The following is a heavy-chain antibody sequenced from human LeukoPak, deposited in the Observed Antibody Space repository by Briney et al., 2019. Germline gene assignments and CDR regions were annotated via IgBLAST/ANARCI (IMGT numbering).Heavy chain of an antibody. J-gene: IGHJ5*02. V-gene: IGHV1-69*04. D-gene: IGHD2-2*03. CDR2: IIPIFGIA. CDR1: GYTFTSYA. Sequence: SVKVSCKASGYTFTSYAISWVRQAPGQGLEWMGRIIPIFGIANYAQKFQGRVTITADKSTSTAYMELSSLRSEDTAVYYCARDLDIVVVPAAYNWFDPWGQGTLVTVSS. CDR3: ARDLDIVVVPAAYNWFDP.